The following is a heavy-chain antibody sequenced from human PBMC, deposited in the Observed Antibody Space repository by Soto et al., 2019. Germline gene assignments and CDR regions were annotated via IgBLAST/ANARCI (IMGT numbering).Heavy chain of an antibody. CDR3: AMVDVYVTPSPQDV. Sequence: QVQLVQSGAEVKNPGASVKVSCKASGYTFTRYGIAWARQAPGQGLEWMGWINTYNGNTNYAQNVQGRVTLTTETSTSTAYMELRSLRSNDTAIYYCAMVDVYVTPSPQDVWGQGTTVIASS. V-gene: IGHV1-18*01. D-gene: IGHD3-16*01. CDR1: GYTFTRYG. CDR2: INTYNGNT. J-gene: IGHJ6*02.